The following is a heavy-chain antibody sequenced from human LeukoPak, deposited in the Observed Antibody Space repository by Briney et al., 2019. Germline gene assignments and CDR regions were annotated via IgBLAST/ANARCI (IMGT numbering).Heavy chain of an antibody. Sequence: GGSLRLSCAASGFTFSSYGMHWVRQAPGKGLERVSAITGSGDSTYYADSVKGRFTISRDNSKNTLYVEMNTLRAEDTAVYYCAKWGDYDILTGYYVSDFWGQGTLVTVSS. CDR3: AKWGDYDILTGYYVSDF. CDR2: ITGSGDST. V-gene: IGHV3-23*01. J-gene: IGHJ4*02. CDR1: GFTFSSYG. D-gene: IGHD3-9*01.